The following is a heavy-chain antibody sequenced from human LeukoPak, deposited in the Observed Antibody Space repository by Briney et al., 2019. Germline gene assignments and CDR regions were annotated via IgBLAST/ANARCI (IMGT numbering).Heavy chain of an antibody. D-gene: IGHD3-10*01. Sequence: GGSLRLSCAASGFRFSSYSMNWVRQAPGKGLEWISYISHTGSTMSYADSVKGRFTISRDNARNSLHLQMNSLRAEDTAVYYCAIPPLSGTGSSRPLAEMDVWGQGTTVTVSS. V-gene: IGHV3-48*04. J-gene: IGHJ6*02. CDR2: ISHTGSTM. CDR3: AIPPLSGTGSSRPLAEMDV. CDR1: GFRFSSYS.